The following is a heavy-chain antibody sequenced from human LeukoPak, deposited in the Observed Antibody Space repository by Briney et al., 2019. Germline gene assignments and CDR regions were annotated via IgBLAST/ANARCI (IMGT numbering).Heavy chain of an antibody. CDR2: ISSSSSTI. D-gene: IGHD1-14*01. CDR3: ARGSTGDYLDY. CDR1: GFTFSNYN. V-gene: IGHV3-48*01. J-gene: IGHJ4*02. Sequence: GGSLRLSCAASGFTFSNYNINWVRQAPGKGLEWVSYISSSSSTIYYADPVKGRFTISRDSAKNSLYLQMNSLRAEDTAVYYCARGSTGDYLDYWGQGTLVTVSS.